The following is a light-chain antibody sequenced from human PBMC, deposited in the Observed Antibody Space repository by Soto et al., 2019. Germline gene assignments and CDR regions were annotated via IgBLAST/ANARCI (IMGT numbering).Light chain of an antibody. J-gene: IGLJ1*01. V-gene: IGLV2-14*01. CDR1: SSDVGTYNF. CDR2: DVS. CDR3: SSYRRSSTYV. Sequence: QSDLTKPASVSGAPGQGITISCTGTSSDVGTYNFVSWYQQHPGKAPKLMIYDVSNRPSGVSDRFSGSKSGNTASLTISELQAEDEADYYCSSYRRSSTYVFGTGTKVTVL.